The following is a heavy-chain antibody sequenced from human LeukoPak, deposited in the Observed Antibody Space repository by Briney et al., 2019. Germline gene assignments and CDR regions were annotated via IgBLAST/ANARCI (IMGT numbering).Heavy chain of an antibody. V-gene: IGHV1-18*01. CDR2: INGYNGNT. Sequence: VASVKVSCKASGYTFTSYGISWVRQAPGQGLEWMGWINGYNGNTNYAQKLQGRVTMTTDRSTSTAYMELRSLRSDDTAVYYCARAPYYYDSSGRLDYWGQGTLVTVSS. CDR1: GYTFTSYG. D-gene: IGHD3-22*01. J-gene: IGHJ4*02. CDR3: ARAPYYYDSSGRLDY.